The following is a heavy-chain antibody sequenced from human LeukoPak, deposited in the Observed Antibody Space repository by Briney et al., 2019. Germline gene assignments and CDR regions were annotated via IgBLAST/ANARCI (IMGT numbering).Heavy chain of an antibody. V-gene: IGHV3-21*01. J-gene: IGHJ5*02. CDR2: ISSTGSSI. Sequence: GGSLRLSCAASGFTFSYYTMRWVRQAPGKGLEWVSSISSTGSSIYYAHSVKGRFTISRDNAKNSLYLQMSSLRVEDTAVYYCARDDVAWNDVHWFDPWGQGTLVTVSS. D-gene: IGHD1-1*01. CDR1: GFTFSYYT. CDR3: ARDDVAWNDVHWFDP.